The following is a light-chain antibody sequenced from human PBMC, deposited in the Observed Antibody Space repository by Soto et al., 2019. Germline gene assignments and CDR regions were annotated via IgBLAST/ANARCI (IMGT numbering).Light chain of an antibody. V-gene: IGKV3-20*01. J-gene: IGKJ2*01. CDR3: QHYESSLPSYT. CDR2: TAS. CDR1: QSLASNY. Sequence: EIVMTQSPGTLYLSPGEKATLSCRASQSLASNYLAWYQQKPGQAPRLLIYTASTRATGIPDRFSGSGSGTDFTLTISRLEPEDFAVYYCQHYESSLPSYTFGQGTKLEVK.